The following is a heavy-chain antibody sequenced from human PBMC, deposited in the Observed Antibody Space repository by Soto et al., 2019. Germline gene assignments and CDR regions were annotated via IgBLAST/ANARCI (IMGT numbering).Heavy chain of an antibody. CDR2: MNPNSGNT. CDR1: GYTFTSYD. D-gene: IGHD3-3*01. J-gene: IGHJ6*02. CDR3: ARALRFLEWTHYGMDG. V-gene: IGHV1-8*01. Sequence: ASVKVSCKASGYTFTSYDINWVRQATGQGLEWMGWMNPNSGNTGYAQKFQGRVTMTRNTSISTAYMELSSLRSEDTAVYYCARALRFLEWTHYGMDGWGQGTTGTFSS.